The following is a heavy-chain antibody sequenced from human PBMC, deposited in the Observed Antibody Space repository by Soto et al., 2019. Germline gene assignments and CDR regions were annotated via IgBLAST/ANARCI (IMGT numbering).Heavy chain of an antibody. CDR2: ISGSGSST. CDR3: AKGGIRSYYYYMDF. Sequence: GGSLRLSCAASGFTFSSYSMTWVRQAPGKGLEWVSSISGSGSSTYYADSVKGRFTISRDNSKNTLYLQMNSLRAEDTAVHYCAKGGIRSYYYYMDFWGKGTTVTVSS. CDR1: GFTFSSYS. V-gene: IGHV3-23*01. D-gene: IGHD3-3*02. J-gene: IGHJ6*03.